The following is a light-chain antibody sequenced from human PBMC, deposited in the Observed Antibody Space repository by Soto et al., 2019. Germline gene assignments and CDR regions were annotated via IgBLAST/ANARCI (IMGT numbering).Light chain of an antibody. CDR3: QVWDSVVDHYV. CDR1: NIGSKS. Sequence: SYELNQEPSVSVSPRQTARITCGGNNIGSKSVHWYQQKAGQAPVLVVYENSVRPSGIPERFSGSNSGNTATLTITRVEAADEAEYFCQVWDSVVDHYVFGPGTKVTVL. CDR2: ENS. J-gene: IGLJ1*01. V-gene: IGLV3-21*02.